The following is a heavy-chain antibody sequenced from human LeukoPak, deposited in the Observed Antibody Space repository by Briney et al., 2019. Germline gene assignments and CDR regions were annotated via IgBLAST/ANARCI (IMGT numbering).Heavy chain of an antibody. CDR3: ARDRLRFLEWLRIDAFDI. CDR2: FDPEDGET. J-gene: IGHJ3*02. V-gene: IGHV1-24*01. CDR1: GYTLTELS. Sequence: ASVKVSCKVSGYTLTELSMHWVRQAPGKGLEWMGGFDPEDGETIYAQKFQGRVTMTTDTSTSTAYMELRSLRSDDTAVYYCARDRLRFLEWLRIDAFDIWGQGTMVTVSS. D-gene: IGHD3-3*01.